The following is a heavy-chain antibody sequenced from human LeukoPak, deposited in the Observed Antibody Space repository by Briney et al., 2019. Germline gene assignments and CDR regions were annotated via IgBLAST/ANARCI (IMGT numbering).Heavy chain of an antibody. D-gene: IGHD2-15*01. J-gene: IGHJ4*02. CDR2: ISGSGGST. Sequence: PGGSLRLSCAASGFTFSSHAMSWVRQAPGKGLEWVSAISGSGGSTYYADSVKGRFTISRDKSKNTLYLQMNSLRAEDTAVYYCAKQLGYCSDGSCYFESWGQGTLVTVSS. CDR1: GFTFSSHA. CDR3: AKQLGYCSDGSCYFES. V-gene: IGHV3-23*01.